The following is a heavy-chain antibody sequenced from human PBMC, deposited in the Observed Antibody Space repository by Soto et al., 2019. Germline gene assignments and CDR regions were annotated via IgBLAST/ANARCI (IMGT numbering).Heavy chain of an antibody. CDR1: GFNLNTYG. CDR2: ILYDGSKK. Sequence: GRSLRLSCVASGFNLNTYGIYWVRQAPGKGLQWVAQILYDGSKKHYADSVRGRFTITRDNSKNTVYLQMDSLRVDDTDMYYCVRDVALMADYWGQGTLVTVSS. CDR3: VRDVALMADY. J-gene: IGHJ4*02. V-gene: IGHV3-30*03. D-gene: IGHD2-21*01.